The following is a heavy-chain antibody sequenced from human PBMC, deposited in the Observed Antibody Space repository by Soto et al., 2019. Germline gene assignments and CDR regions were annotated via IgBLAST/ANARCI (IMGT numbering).Heavy chain of an antibody. D-gene: IGHD2-15*01. V-gene: IGHV1-8*01. CDR1: GYTFTNYD. CDR2: MNADSANT. CDR3: ARARRDLLLSDY. J-gene: IGHJ4*02. Sequence: QVQLVQSGAEVKQPGASVKVSCRTSGYTFTNYDITWVRQATGQGLEWMGWMNADSANTGYAQKYQGRVTLTRDTPISTAYMELNSLTSEDTAIYSGARARRDLLLSDYCGQGSLVIVSS.